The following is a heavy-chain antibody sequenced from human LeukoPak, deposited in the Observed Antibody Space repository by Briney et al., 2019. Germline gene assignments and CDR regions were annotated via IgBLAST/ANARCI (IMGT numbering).Heavy chain of an antibody. CDR2: IYHSGST. D-gene: IGHD6-6*01. CDR1: GGSISSSNW. CDR3: AKDFVNSIAALPQKLDASDI. J-gene: IGHJ3*02. Sequence: SGTLSLTCAVSGGSISSSNWWSWVRQPPGKGLEWIGEIYHSGSTNYNPSLKSRVTISVDKSKNQFSLKLSSVTAADTAVYYCAKDFVNSIAALPQKLDASDIWGQGTMVTVSS. V-gene: IGHV4-4*02.